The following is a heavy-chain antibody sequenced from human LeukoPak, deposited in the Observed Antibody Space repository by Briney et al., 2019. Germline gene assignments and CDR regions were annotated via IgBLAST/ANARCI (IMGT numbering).Heavy chain of an antibody. CDR2: VYIGGNT. CDR1: GGPISSHY. CDR3: AREIGGSFYLNY. Sequence: SEILSLTCTVSGGPISSHYWTWIRQPAGKGLEWIGRVYIGGNTNYNPSLKSRVTMSVDTSRNQFSLKLTSVTAADTAVYYCAREIGGSFYLNYWGQGTLVTVSS. D-gene: IGHD2-15*01. J-gene: IGHJ4*02. V-gene: IGHV4-4*07.